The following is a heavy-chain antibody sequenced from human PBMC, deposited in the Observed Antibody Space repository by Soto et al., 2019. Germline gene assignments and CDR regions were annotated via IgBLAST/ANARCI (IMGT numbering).Heavy chain of an antibody. J-gene: IGHJ6*03. Sequence: QVQLQQSGPGLVKPSQTLSLTCDISGDSVSSNSAAWNWIRQTPSRGLEWLGRTYYRSKWYINYAVSVTSRISVNPDTSKIPFSLQLNSVTPEDTAVYYCARGSWDDVTGHYYMDVWGKGTTVTVSS. CDR2: TYYRSKWYI. CDR3: ARGSWDDVTGHYYMDV. D-gene: IGHD1-1*01. CDR1: GDSVSSNSAA. V-gene: IGHV6-1*01.